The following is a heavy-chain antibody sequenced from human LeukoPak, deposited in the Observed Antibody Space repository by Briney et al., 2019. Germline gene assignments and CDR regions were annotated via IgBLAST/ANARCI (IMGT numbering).Heavy chain of an antibody. CDR1: GGSFSGYY. Sequence: SETLSLTCAVYGGSFSGYYWSWIRQPPGKGLEWIGYIYYSGSTYYNPSLKSRVTISVDTSKNQFSLKLSSVTAADTAVYYCARWKNRAVAGTDYGMDVWGQGTTVTVSS. CDR2: IYYSGST. J-gene: IGHJ6*02. D-gene: IGHD6-19*01. CDR3: ARWKNRAVAGTDYGMDV. V-gene: IGHV4-34*01.